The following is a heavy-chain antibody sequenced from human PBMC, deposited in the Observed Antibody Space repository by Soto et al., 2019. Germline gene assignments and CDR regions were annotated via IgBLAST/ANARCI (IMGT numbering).Heavy chain of an antibody. V-gene: IGHV3-11*01. CDR2: ISRSGSDI. J-gene: IGHJ6*02. D-gene: IGHD2-2*03. CDR1: GFTFSDYS. CDR3: ATAGYCSSTSCQTRYYYYGMDV. Sequence: QVQLVESGGGLVKPGGSLRLSCAASGFTFSDYSMSWVRQAPGKGLEWVSYISRSGSDIYYADSVKGRFTISRDNAKNSLFLQMNSLRAEDTAVYYCATAGYCSSTSCQTRYYYYGMDVWGQGTTVTVSS.